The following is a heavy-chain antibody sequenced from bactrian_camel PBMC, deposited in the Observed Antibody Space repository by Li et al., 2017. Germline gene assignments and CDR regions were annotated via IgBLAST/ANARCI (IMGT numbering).Heavy chain of an antibody. V-gene: IGHV3S53*01. Sequence: VQLVESGGGAAQVGGSLRLSCAASGFNGSPHCMAWFRAPPEKEREGVAAVGIDGTTTYADSVKGRFTISKDNAKNTLYLQMDNLQPEDTAVYYCAARPVNTRACVAGGRYEFGYWGQGTQVTVS. J-gene: IGHJ4*01. CDR1: GFNGSPHC. CDR3: AARPVNTRACVAGGRYEFGY. CDR2: VGIDGTT. D-gene: IGHD1*01.